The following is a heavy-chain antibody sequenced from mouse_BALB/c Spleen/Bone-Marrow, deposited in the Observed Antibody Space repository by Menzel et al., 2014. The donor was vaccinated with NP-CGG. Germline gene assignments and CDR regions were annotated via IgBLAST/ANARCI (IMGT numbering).Heavy chain of an antibody. J-gene: IGHJ4*01. CDR3: ARGVYGYVRYAMDY. V-gene: IGHV5-17*02. D-gene: IGHD1-2*01. CDR1: GSTFSSSG. CDR2: ISGGSRTI. Sequence: EVMLVEPGGALVQPGGFRKLSCPASGSTFSSSGMHWAPQAPETGLEWVAYISGGSRTIYYAVIVKGRFIISRDNPMNTLFLQMTSLRSEDTAMYYCARGVYGYVRYAMDYWGQGTPVTVSS.